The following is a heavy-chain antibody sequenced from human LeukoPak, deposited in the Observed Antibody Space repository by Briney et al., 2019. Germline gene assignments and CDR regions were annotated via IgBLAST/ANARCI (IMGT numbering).Heavy chain of an antibody. V-gene: IGHV4-34*01. Sequence: SETLSLTCAVYGGSFSGYYWSWIRQPPGKGLEWIGEINHSGSTNYNPSLKSRVTISVDTSKNQFSLKLTSVTAADTAVYYCARGTAIDYWGQGTLVTVSS. J-gene: IGHJ4*02. D-gene: IGHD5-18*01. CDR3: ARGTAIDY. CDR1: GGSFSGYY. CDR2: INHSGST.